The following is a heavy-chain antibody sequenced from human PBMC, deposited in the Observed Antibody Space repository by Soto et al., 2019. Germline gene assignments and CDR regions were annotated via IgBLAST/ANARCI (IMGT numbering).Heavy chain of an antibody. J-gene: IGHJ4*02. D-gene: IGHD6-13*01. CDR3: ARDPTAGYSSSWYFDY. CDR1: GDSVSSNSAA. V-gene: IGHV6-1*01. Sequence: SQTLSLTCAISGDSVSSNSAAWHWIRQSPSRGLEWLGRTYYRSKWYNDYAVSVKSRITINPDTSKNQFSLQLNSVTPEDTAVYYCARDPTAGYSSSWYFDYWGQGTLVTVSS. CDR2: TYYRSKWYN.